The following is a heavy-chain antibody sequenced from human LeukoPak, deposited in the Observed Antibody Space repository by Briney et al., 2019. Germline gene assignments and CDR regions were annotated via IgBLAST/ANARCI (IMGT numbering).Heavy chain of an antibody. CDR1: GGSISSYY. CDR2: IYYSGGT. D-gene: IGHD4-11*01. J-gene: IGHJ4*02. V-gene: IGHV4-59*01. Sequence: SETLSLTCTVSGGSISSYYWSWIRQPPGKGLEWIGYIYYSGGTNYNPSLKSRVTISVDTSKNQFSLKLSSVTAADTAVYYCASGVLTVTLFDYWGQGTLVTVSS. CDR3: ASGVLTVTLFDY.